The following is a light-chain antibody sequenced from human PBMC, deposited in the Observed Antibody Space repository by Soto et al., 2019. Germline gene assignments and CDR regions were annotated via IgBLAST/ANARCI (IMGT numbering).Light chain of an antibody. Sequence: DIQMTQSPSSMSASVGDRVTITCLASQSSSSYLNWYQQKPGKAPKLLIYAASSLQSGVPSRFSGSGSGTDFTLTISSLQPEDFAPYYCQKSYSTPLTFGPGTKVDIK. J-gene: IGKJ3*01. CDR2: AAS. V-gene: IGKV1-39*01. CDR3: QKSYSTPLT. CDR1: QSSSSY.